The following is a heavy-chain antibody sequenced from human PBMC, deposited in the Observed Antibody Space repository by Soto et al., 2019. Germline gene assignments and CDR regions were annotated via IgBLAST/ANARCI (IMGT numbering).Heavy chain of an antibody. CDR2: INPSGGST. Sequence: QVQLVQSGAEVKKPGASVKVSCKASGYTFTSYYMHWVRQAPGQGLEWMGIINPSGGSTSYAQKLQGRVTMTRDTSTSTVYMELSSLRSEDTAVYYCARGYCSGGSCYSENNWFDPWGQGTLVTVSS. D-gene: IGHD2-15*01. CDR3: ARGYCSGGSCYSENNWFDP. CDR1: GYTFTSYY. V-gene: IGHV1-46*04. J-gene: IGHJ5*02.